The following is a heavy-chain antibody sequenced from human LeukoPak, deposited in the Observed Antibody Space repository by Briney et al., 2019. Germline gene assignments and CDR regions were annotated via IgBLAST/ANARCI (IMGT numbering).Heavy chain of an antibody. CDR2: IYYSGST. CDR1: GCSISSNY. J-gene: IGHJ3*02. V-gene: IGHV4-59*01. CDR3: ARVRGYSYGYAFDI. D-gene: IGHD5-18*01. Sequence: PSGTLSLTCTVSGCSISSNYWSWVRQPPGKGLEWIGYIYYSGSTNYNPSLKSRVTISVDTSKNQFSLKLSSVTAADTAVYYCARVRGYSYGYAFDIWGQGTMVTVSS.